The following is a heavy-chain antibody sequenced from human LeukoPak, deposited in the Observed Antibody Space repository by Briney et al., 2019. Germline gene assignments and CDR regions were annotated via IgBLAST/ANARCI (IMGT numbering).Heavy chain of an antibody. CDR3: ARRGTGHGMDV. CDR2: INNDGSSA. Sequence: GGSLRLSCAASGFTFNNYWIHWVRQVPGKGLVWVSRINNDGSSASYVDSVRGRFTISRDNAKNTLFLQMNSLRAEDTAVYYCARRGTGHGMDVWGQGTTVIVSS. D-gene: IGHD1-1*01. CDR1: GFTFNNYW. V-gene: IGHV3-74*01. J-gene: IGHJ6*02.